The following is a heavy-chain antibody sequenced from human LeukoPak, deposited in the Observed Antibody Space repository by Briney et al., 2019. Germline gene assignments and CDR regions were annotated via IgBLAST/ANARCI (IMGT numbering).Heavy chain of an antibody. V-gene: IGHV3-7*04. CDR3: ARGTIAAAGYYYFDY. Sequence: GGSLRLSCAASGFTFSSYCMSWVRQAPGKGLEWVANIKQDGSEKYYVDSVKGRFTISRDNAKNSLYLQMNSLRAEDTAVYYCARGTIAAAGYYYFDYWGQGTQVTVSS. J-gene: IGHJ4*02. CDR1: GFTFSSYC. CDR2: IKQDGSEK. D-gene: IGHD6-13*01.